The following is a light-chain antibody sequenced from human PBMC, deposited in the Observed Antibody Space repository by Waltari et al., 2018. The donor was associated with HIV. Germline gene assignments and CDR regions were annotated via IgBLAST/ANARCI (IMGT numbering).Light chain of an antibody. V-gene: IGKV1-39*01. CDR2: DSS. CDR1: RSINTY. J-gene: IGKJ1*01. CDR3: QKSDTPPWT. Sequence: DIQMTQSPSSLSASLGDRVTITCRASRSINTYLNWYQHKLGESPKILVSDSSTLQSGTQPRFSGRGSGTDFTLTIASRQPEDRATYYCQKSDTPPWTFGQGTKVEI.